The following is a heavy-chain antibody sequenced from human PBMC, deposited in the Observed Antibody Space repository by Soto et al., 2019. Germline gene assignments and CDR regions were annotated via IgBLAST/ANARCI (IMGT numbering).Heavy chain of an antibody. CDR2: ISTYNGHT. CDR3: ARDRIGNVLYYGMDV. V-gene: IGHV1-18*01. Sequence: ASVKGSCKASGYTFSNYGINWVRQAPGQGLEWLGRISTYNGHTNHAQRLQGRITMTADTSTNTAYMELRSLTSDDTAVYYCARDRIGNVLYYGMDVWGQGTTVTVSS. J-gene: IGHJ6*02. D-gene: IGHD3-10*01. CDR1: GYTFSNYG.